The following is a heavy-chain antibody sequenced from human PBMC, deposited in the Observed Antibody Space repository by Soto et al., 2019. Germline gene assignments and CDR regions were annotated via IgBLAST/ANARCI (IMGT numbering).Heavy chain of an antibody. V-gene: IGHV3-11*05. Sequence: AGGSLRLSCAASGFIFRDFYMSWIRQVPGKGLEWLSKISSSSSSTDYADSVKGRFTISRDNAKNSLYLQMSSLRAEDTAVYYCAKDWSYGPYYYGMDVWGQGTTVTVSS. CDR3: AKDWSYGPYYYGMDV. J-gene: IGHJ6*02. CDR1: GFIFRDFY. D-gene: IGHD5-18*01. CDR2: ISSSSSST.